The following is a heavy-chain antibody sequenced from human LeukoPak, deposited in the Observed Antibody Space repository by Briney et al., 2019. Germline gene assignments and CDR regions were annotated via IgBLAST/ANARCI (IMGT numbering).Heavy chain of an antibody. J-gene: IGHJ5*02. D-gene: IGHD2-15*01. CDR3: ARDWCSGGSCYSNWFDP. CDR2: NYYSGST. CDR1: GGSVSSGSYY. V-gene: IGHV4-61*01. Sequence: SETLSLTCTVSGGSVSSGSYYWSWIRQPPGKGLEWIGYNYYSGSTNYNPSLKSRVTISVDTSKNQFSLKLSSVTAADTAVYYCARDWCSGGSCYSNWFDPWGQGTLVTVSS.